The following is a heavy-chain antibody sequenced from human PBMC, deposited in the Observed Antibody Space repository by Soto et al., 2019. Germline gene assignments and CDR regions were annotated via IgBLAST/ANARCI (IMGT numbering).Heavy chain of an antibody. CDR2: IYHGLSI. CDR3: ARHGGYYFDY. V-gene: IGHV4-34*01. J-gene: IGHJ4*02. CDR1: SGSFSGYY. D-gene: IGHD3-16*01. Sequence: XETLSLTCAVDSGSFSGYYWSWIRQPPGKGLEWIGEIYHGLSIVYNPSLKSRVTISGDSSKNQFSLKLSSVTAADTAVYYCARHGGYYFDYWGQGALVTVSS.